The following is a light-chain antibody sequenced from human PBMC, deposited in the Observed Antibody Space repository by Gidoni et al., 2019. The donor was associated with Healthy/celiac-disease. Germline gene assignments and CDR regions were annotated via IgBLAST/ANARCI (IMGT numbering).Light chain of an antibody. J-gene: IGKJ2*01. CDR2: AAS. CDR1: QSISSH. V-gene: IGKV1-39*01. CDR3: QQSYSTPPYT. Sequence: DIQMTQSPSSLSASVGDRVTITCRASQSISSHLNWYQQKPGKAPKLLIYAASRLQSGVPSRFSGSGSGTDFTLTISSRQPEDVATYYCQQSYSTPPYTFGQGTKLEIK.